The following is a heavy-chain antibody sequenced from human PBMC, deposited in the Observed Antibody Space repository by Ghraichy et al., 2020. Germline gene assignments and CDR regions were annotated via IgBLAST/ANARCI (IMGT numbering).Heavy chain of an antibody. J-gene: IGHJ6*02. CDR2: IYPGDSDT. D-gene: IGHD6-6*01. CDR1: GYSFTSYW. Sequence: GESLNISCKGSGYSFTSYWIGWVRQMPGKGLEWMGIIYPGDSDTRYSPSFQGQVTISADKSISTAYLQWSSLKASDTAMYYCARRRRSSPFYYYYGMDVWGQGTTVTVSS. CDR3: ARRRRSSPFYYYYGMDV. V-gene: IGHV5-51*01.